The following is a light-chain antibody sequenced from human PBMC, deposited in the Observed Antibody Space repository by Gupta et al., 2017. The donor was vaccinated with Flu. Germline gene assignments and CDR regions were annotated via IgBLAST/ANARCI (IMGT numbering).Light chain of an antibody. J-gene: IGLJ2*01. V-gene: IGLV2-11*01. Sequence: QSALTQPSSVSGSPGQSVAISCTGTSSDVGAYDHVSWYQQHPGQAPKLIIYDANTRPSGVPCRFAGCWSVSTASLTISGLQREDETAYNGNSDGSSEVFGGGTRLTVL. CDR3: NSDGSSEV. CDR1: SSDVGAYDH. CDR2: DAN.